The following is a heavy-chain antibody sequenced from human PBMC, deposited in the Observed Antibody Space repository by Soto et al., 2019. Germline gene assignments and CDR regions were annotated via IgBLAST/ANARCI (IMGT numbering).Heavy chain of an antibody. D-gene: IGHD3-16*02. CDR2: INAGNGNT. V-gene: IGHV1-3*01. Sequence: QVQLVQSGAEVKKPGASVKVSCKASGSTFTSYAMHWVRQAPGQRLEWMGWINAGNGNTKYSQKFQGRVTITRDTSASTAYMELSSLRSEDTAVYYCARSLLYDYIWWSYRKSNYNWFGPWGQGTLVTDSS. CDR1: GSTFTSYA. CDR3: ARSLLYDYIWWSYRKSNYNWFGP. J-gene: IGHJ5*02.